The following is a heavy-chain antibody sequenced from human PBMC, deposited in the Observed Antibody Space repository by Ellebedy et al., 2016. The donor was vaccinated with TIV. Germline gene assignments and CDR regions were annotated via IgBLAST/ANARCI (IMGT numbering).Heavy chain of an antibody. D-gene: IGHD3-10*02. J-gene: IGHJ3*02. V-gene: IGHV3-21*01. CDR3: AGDGYTGMVGDAFDI. Sequence: GGSLRLXCVGSEFIFSRYSLNWVRQAPGKGLEWVSSISSSGSHKYFTDSVKGRFTISRDNAKNSLYLQMNSLRAEDTAVYYCAGDGYTGMVGDAFDIWGQGTMVTVSS. CDR1: EFIFSRYS. CDR2: ISSSGSHK.